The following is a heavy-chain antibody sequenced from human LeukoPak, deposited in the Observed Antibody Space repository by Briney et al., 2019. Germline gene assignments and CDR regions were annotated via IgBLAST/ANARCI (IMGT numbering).Heavy chain of an antibody. J-gene: IGHJ4*02. D-gene: IGHD4-23*01. CDR1: GGSINNYY. CDR3: ARDPNSAL. Sequence: PSETLSLTCTVSGGSINNYYWSWIRQPAGKELEWIGRIYSGGSTNYNPSLKSRVTMSLDTSKNQFSLKMTSVTAADTAVYYCARDPNSALWGQGTLVTVSS. CDR2: IYSGGST. V-gene: IGHV4-4*07.